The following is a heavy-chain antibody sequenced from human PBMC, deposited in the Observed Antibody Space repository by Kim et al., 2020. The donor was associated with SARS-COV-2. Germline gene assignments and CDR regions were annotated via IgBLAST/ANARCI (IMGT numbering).Heavy chain of an antibody. J-gene: IGHJ4*02. Sequence: KYTPKCQGRVTISRDTAANTAYMELRSLTTEDTAFYYCARDMNPTVYDYWGQGTLVTVSS. CDR3: ARDMNPTVYDY. V-gene: IGHV1-3*01. D-gene: IGHD4-4*01.